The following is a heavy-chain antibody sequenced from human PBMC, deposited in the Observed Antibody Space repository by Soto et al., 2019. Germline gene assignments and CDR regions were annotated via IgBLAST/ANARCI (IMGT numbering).Heavy chain of an antibody. J-gene: IGHJ4*02. Sequence: SETLSLTCTVSGGSISSGGYYWSWIRQHPGKGLEWIGYIYYSGSTYYNPSLKSRVTISVDTSKNQFSLKLSSVTAADTAVYYCARVKYYYDSSGYTPGGYFDYWGQGTLVTVSS. CDR2: IYYSGST. D-gene: IGHD3-22*01. CDR1: GGSISSGGYY. V-gene: IGHV4-31*03. CDR3: ARVKYYYDSSGYTPGGYFDY.